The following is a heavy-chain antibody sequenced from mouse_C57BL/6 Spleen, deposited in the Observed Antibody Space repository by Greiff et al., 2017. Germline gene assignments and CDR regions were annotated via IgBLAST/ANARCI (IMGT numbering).Heavy chain of an antibody. Sequence: VQLQQSGAELVKPGASVKLSCKASGYTFTEYTIHWVQQRSGQGLEWIGWFYTGGGSIKYNEKFKDKATLTADKSYSTGYMELRRLRSEDSADYFCARHKGRGGTFHIDYWGQGTTLTVSS. CDR2: FYTGGGSI. D-gene: IGHD1-1*02. CDR1: GYTFTEYT. J-gene: IGHJ2*01. V-gene: IGHV1-62-2*01. CDR3: ARHKGRGGTFHIDY.